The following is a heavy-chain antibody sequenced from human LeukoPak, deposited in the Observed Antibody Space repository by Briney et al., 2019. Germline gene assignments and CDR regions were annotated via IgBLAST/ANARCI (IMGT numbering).Heavy chain of an antibody. CDR1: GGSISSGGYY. CDR3: ARASNVQKYYYDSSGSPQFDP. Sequence: SETLSLTCTVSGGSISSGGYYWSWIRQHPGKGLEWIGYIYYSGSAYYNPSLKSRVTISVDTSKNQFSLKLSSVTAADTAVYYCARASNVQKYYYDSSGSPQFDPWGQGTLVTVSS. D-gene: IGHD3-22*01. V-gene: IGHV4-31*03. J-gene: IGHJ5*02. CDR2: IYYSGSA.